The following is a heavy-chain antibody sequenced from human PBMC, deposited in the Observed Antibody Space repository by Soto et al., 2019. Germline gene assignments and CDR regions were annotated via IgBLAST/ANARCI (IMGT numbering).Heavy chain of an antibody. J-gene: IGHJ4*02. CDR3: ARASFLGGLDY. CDR2: IYHSGST. D-gene: IGHD3-16*01. V-gene: IGHV4-30-2*01. Sequence: SETLSLTCAVSGGSISSGGYSWSWIRQPPGKGLEWIGYIYHSGSTYYNPSLKSRVTISVDRSKNQFSLKLSSVTAADTAVYYCARASFLGGLDYWGQGTLVTVSS. CDR1: GGSISSGGYS.